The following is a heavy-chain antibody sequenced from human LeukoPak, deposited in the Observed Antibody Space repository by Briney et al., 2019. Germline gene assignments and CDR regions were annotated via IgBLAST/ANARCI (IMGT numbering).Heavy chain of an antibody. V-gene: IGHV1-2*02. CDR1: GYTFTGYY. CDR2: INPNSGGT. J-gene: IGHJ5*02. D-gene: IGHD6-19*01. CDR3: ARGSSGWAGDWFDP. Sequence: ASVNVSCKASGYTFTGYYMHWVRQAPGQGLEWMGWINPNSGGTNYAQKFQGRVTMTRDTSISTAYMELSRLRSDDTAVYYCARGSSGWAGDWFDPWGQGTLVTVSS.